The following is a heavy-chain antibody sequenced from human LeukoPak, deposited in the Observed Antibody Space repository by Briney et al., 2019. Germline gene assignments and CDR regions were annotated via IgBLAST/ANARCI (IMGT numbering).Heavy chain of an antibody. CDR1: GYTFTGYY. CDR2: MNLNSGNT. D-gene: IGHD3-10*01. J-gene: IGHJ6*02. V-gene: IGHV1-8*02. Sequence: GASVKVSCKASGYTFTGYYMHWERQAPGQGLEWMGWMNLNSGNTGYAQKFQGRVTMTRNTSISTAYMELSSLRSEDTAVYYCARGHPQSWFGEVNYYYGMDVWGQGTTVTVSS. CDR3: ARGHPQSWFGEVNYYYGMDV.